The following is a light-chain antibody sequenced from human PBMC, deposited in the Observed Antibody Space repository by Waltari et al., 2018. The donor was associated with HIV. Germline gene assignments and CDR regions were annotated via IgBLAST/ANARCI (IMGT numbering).Light chain of an antibody. Sequence: QSALTQPASVSGSPGQSITVSCTGTSSDVGGYNYVSWYQQHPGKAPKLMISDVTCRPSGVSNRFSGSKSWNTASLTSSGLQAEDEADYYCISYTSSSTLVFGGGTKVTVL. CDR1: SSDVGGYNY. CDR2: DVT. V-gene: IGLV2-14*03. CDR3: ISYTSSSTLV. J-gene: IGLJ2*01.